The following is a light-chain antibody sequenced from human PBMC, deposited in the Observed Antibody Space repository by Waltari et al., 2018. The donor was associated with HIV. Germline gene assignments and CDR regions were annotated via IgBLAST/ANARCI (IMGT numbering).Light chain of an antibody. CDR2: DVS. J-gene: IGKJ5*01. V-gene: IGKV1-13*02. CDR1: QGISAA. CDR3: QQFNSYPLT. Sequence: AIQVTQSTSSLSASVRDTVIITCRTIQGISAALAWYRQKPGKTPELLIYDVSTLQSGVPSKFSGSGSGTDFTLTINSLQPEDSATYYCQQFNSYPLTFGQGTRLEIK.